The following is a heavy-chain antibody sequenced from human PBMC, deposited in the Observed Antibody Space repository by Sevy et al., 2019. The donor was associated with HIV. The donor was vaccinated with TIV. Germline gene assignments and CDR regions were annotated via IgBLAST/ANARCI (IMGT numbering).Heavy chain of an antibody. D-gene: IGHD3-10*01. CDR2: ISGSGGTT. Sequence: GGSLRLSCAASGFIFDSYGMSWVRQAPGKGLEWVSAISGSGGTTYYANSVKGRFTISRDNSKNTVYLQMNSLRVEDTGIYYCVKDALYGWGRVALFDYWGQVTLVTVSS. J-gene: IGHJ4*02. CDR1: GFIFDSYG. V-gene: IGHV3-23*01. CDR3: VKDALYGWGRVALFDY.